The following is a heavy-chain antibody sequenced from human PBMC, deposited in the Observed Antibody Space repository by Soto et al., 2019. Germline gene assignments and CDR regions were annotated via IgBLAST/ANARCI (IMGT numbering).Heavy chain of an antibody. D-gene: IGHD3-3*01. J-gene: IGHJ4*02. CDR1: GFTFSSYA. Sequence: GGSLRLSCAASGFTFSSYAMSWLRQAPGKGPEWVSCIGGSDGSTYYADSVKGRFTISRDNSKNTLYLQMNSLRAEDTAVYYCAKALTIFGVVITSFDYWGQGTLVTVSS. V-gene: IGHV3-23*01. CDR2: IGGSDGST. CDR3: AKALTIFGVVITSFDY.